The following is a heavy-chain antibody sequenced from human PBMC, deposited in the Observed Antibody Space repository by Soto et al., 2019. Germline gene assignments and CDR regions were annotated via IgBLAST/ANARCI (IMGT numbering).Heavy chain of an antibody. CDR1: GATFSSYA. J-gene: IGHJ4*02. CDR3: ARAAIVVVPAEHYFDY. Sequence: QVQLVQSGAEVKKPGSSVKVSCKASGATFSSYAISWVRQAPGQGLEWMGGTSPIFGTANYAQKFQGRVTITADESTSTAYMELSSLRSEDTAVYYCARAAIVVVPAEHYFDYWGQGTLVTVSS. V-gene: IGHV1-69*01. D-gene: IGHD2-2*01. CDR2: TSPIFGTA.